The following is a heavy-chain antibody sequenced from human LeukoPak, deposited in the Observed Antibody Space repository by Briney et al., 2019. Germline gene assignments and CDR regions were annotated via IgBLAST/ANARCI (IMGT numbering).Heavy chain of an antibody. CDR2: IRSDGNNQ. CDR1: GFTFSTYA. CDR3: AKELTPLTSWTPFDH. J-gene: IGHJ4*02. V-gene: IGHV3-30*02. Sequence: PGGSLRLSCAASGFTFSTYAVHWVRQAPGKGLAWVSFIRSDGNNQFYADSVKGRFTISRDNSKNTLYLQMNSLRPEDTAVYYCAKELTPLTSWTPFDHWGQGTLVSVSS. D-gene: IGHD2-2*01.